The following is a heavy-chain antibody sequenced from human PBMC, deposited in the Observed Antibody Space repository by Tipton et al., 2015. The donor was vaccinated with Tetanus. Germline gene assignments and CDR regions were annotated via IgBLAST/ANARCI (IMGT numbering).Heavy chain of an antibody. Sequence: TLSLTCTVSGGSISGYFWSWIRQPPGEGLEWIGRISYNGNTNYYPSVKSRVTISVDASKNQFSLRLSYVAAGVTAVYYCAGYSYSSGSRWLGPWGQVTLVIVSS. J-gene: IGHJ5*02. CDR1: GGSISGYF. CDR3: AGYSYSSGSRWLGP. CDR2: ISYNGNT. D-gene: IGHD5-12*01. V-gene: IGHV4-59*03.